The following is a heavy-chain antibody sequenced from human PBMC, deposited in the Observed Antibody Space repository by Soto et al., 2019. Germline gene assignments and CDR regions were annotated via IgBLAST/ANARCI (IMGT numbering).Heavy chain of an antibody. CDR1: GYSFTDYH. Sequence: ASVKVSCKASGYSFTDYHIHWMRQAPGQGLEWLGRNNPKSCGTSTAQKIQGWVTMTTDTSISTAFMELTRLSSDDTAIYSCARGDSTDCSNGVCSFFYNRDMDVWGQGTTVTVSS. CDR2: NNPKSCGT. CDR3: ARGDSTDCSNGVCSFFYNRDMDV. J-gene: IGHJ6*02. V-gene: IGHV1-2*04. D-gene: IGHD2-8*01.